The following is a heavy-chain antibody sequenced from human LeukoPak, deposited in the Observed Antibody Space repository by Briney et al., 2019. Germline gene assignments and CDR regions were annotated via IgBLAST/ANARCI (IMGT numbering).Heavy chain of an antibody. Sequence: GGSLRLSCAASGFTFSSYAMSWVRQAPGKGLEWVSSIFPSGGEIHYADSVRGRFTFSRDNSKSTLSLQMNSLRAEDTAIYYCATYRQVLLPFESWGRGTLVTVSS. J-gene: IGHJ4*02. CDR2: IFPSGGEI. D-gene: IGHD2-8*02. CDR3: ATYRQVLLPFES. V-gene: IGHV3-23*01. CDR1: GFTFSSYA.